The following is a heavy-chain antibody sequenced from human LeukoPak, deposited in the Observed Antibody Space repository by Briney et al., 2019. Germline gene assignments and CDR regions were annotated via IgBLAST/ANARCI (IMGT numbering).Heavy chain of an antibody. D-gene: IGHD1-26*01. J-gene: IGHJ6*03. CDR1: GFTFSNNA. Sequence: GGSLRLSCAASGFTFSNNAMHWVRQAPGKGLEWVALISYDATNKYYGDSVKGRFTISRDNSKNTLYLQMNSLRAEDTAVYYCARDPYSGSYGNYYYYFMDVWGKGTTVTISS. V-gene: IGHV3-30*04. CDR3: ARDPYSGSYGNYYYYFMDV. CDR2: ISYDATNK.